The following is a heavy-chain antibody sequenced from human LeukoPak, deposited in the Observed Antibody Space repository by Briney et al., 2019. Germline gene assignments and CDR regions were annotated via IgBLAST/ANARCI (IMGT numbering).Heavy chain of an antibody. CDR1: GYTFTSYG. Sequence: ASVKVSCKASGYTFTSYGISWVRQAPGQGLEWMGWISAYNGNTNYAQKLQGRVTMTTDTSTSTAYMELRSLRSDDTAVYYCARDHVSIDFWSGYYVGTDYWGQGTLVTVSS. D-gene: IGHD3-3*01. V-gene: IGHV1-18*01. J-gene: IGHJ4*02. CDR2: ISAYNGNT. CDR3: ARDHVSIDFWSGYYVGTDY.